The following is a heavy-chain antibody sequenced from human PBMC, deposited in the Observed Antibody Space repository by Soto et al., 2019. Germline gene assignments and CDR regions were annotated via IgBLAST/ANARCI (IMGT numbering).Heavy chain of an antibody. J-gene: IGHJ5*02. Sequence: TSETLSLTCTVSGGSISSSSYYWGWIRQPPGRGLEWIGSIYYSGSTYYNPSLKSRVTISVDTSKNQFSLKLSSVTAADTAVYYCARHYDFWSGSWFDPWGQGTLVTVSS. CDR1: GGSISSSSYY. CDR2: IYYSGST. CDR3: ARHYDFWSGSWFDP. D-gene: IGHD3-3*01. V-gene: IGHV4-39*01.